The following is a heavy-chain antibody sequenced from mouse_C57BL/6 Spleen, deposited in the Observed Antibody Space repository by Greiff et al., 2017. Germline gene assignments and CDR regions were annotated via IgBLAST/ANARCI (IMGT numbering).Heavy chain of an antibody. Sequence: QVQLKQPGAELVKPGASVKMSCKASGYTFTSYWITWVKQRPGQGLEWIGDIYPGSGSTNYNEKFKSKATLTVDTSSSTAYMQLSSLTSEDSAVYYCARSSNSPNSFDYWGQGTTLTVSS. CDR1: GYTFTSYW. CDR3: ARSSNSPNSFDY. CDR2: IYPGSGST. D-gene: IGHD2-5*01. J-gene: IGHJ2*01. V-gene: IGHV1-55*01.